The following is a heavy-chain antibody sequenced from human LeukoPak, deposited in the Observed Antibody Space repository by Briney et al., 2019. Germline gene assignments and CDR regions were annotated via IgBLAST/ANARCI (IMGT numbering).Heavy chain of an antibody. CDR3: TRAPVISGPYGSGTYYLDV. J-gene: IGHJ6*03. V-gene: IGHV3-43*01. Sequence: HSGGSLRLSCAASGFTFDRFTIHWVRHTPGKGLESVSLINRRGHTFYADSVQGRFTFSRDNSKNTLSLQMNSLRPEDSAIYYCTRAPVISGPYGSGTYYLDVWGEGTTVTVSS. D-gene: IGHD3-10*01. CDR2: INRRGHT. CDR1: GFTFDRFT.